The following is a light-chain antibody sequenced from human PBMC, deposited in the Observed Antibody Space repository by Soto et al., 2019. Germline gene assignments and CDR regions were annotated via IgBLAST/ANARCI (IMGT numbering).Light chain of an antibody. Sequence: ENVLTQSPGTLSLSPGERATLSCRASQSVSSRYVAWYQQKRGQAPRLLIYGASSRATGIPDRFSGSGSGTDFTLTISRLEPEDFAVYYCQQYSISPLPFGGVGKVDVK. CDR2: GAS. V-gene: IGKV3-20*01. CDR3: QQYSISPLP. J-gene: IGKJ4*01. CDR1: QSVSSRY.